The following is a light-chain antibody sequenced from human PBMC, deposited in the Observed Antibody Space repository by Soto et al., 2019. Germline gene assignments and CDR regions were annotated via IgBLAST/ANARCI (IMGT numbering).Light chain of an antibody. CDR3: GTWDSSLSAEV. CDR1: SSNIGNNY. V-gene: IGLV1-51*01. CDR2: DNT. J-gene: IGLJ2*01. Sequence: QSVLTQPPSASGTPGQRVTISCSGSSSNIGNNYVAWYQQLPGTAPKLLIYDNTKRPSGIPDRFSGSKSGTSATLGITGLQTGDEADYYCGTWDSSLSAEVFGGGTKVTVL.